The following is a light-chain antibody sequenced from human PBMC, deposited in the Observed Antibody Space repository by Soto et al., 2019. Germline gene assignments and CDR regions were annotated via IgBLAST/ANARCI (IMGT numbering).Light chain of an antibody. CDR1: QSVSSY. Sequence: EIVLTQSPATLSLSPGELATLSCRASQSVSSYLAWYQQKPGQAPRLLIYDASKRATGIPARFSGSASWTDFTLTISRLEPEDFAVYYCQQRSNWPPILTFGGGTTVEIK. CDR2: DAS. CDR3: QQRSNWPPILT. J-gene: IGKJ4*01. V-gene: IGKV3-11*01.